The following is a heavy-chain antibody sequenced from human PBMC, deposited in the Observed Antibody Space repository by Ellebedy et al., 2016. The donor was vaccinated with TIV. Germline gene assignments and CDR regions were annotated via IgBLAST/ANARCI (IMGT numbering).Heavy chain of an antibody. D-gene: IGHD2-2*01. V-gene: IGHV1-18*01. Sequence: ASVKVSCXASGDTFTTYGISWVRQAPGQGLEWMGWISTHYGKSHYVQKFQGRVTLTSDTSTSTVYMELTTLRSDDTAEYYCSRSEGDFWGQGTLVTVSS. J-gene: IGHJ4*02. CDR3: SRSEGDF. CDR2: ISTHYGKS. CDR1: GDTFTTYG.